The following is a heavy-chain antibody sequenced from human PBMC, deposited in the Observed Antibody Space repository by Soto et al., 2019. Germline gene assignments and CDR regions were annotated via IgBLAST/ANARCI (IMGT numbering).Heavy chain of an antibody. CDR2: IYYSGMT. D-gene: IGHD5-18*01. Sequence: PSETVSLTCTVSGASMSRYYWSWFRQPPGKGLEWIGYIYYSGMTNYSPSLKSRVTISVDTSKNQFSLTLTSVTAADTAVYYCARGWIQIELWGQGTRVTVHS. CDR1: GASMSRYY. J-gene: IGHJ4*02. V-gene: IGHV4-59*01. CDR3: ARGWIQIEL.